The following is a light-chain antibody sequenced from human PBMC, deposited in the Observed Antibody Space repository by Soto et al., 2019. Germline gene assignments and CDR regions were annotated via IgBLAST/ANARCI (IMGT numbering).Light chain of an antibody. CDR1: QSVSSNY. Sequence: VLSQSPGTLSLYPGESATLSCRASQSVSSNYLAWYQQKPGQAPRLLIYGVSTRATGIPDRFSGSGSGTDFSLTISRLEPEDFALYYCQQYFTSPLTFGGGTQVDIK. V-gene: IGKV3-20*01. J-gene: IGKJ4*01. CDR2: GVS. CDR3: QQYFTSPLT.